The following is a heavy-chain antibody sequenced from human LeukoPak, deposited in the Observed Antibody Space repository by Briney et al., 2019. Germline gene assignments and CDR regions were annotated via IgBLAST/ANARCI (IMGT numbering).Heavy chain of an antibody. D-gene: IGHD6-13*01. CDR2: INSDGSST. J-gene: IGHJ4*02. CDR3: AREDGYSSSWYSDY. CDR1: GFTFSSYW. V-gene: IGHV3-74*01. Sequence: PGGSLRLSCAASGFTFSSYWMHWVRQSPGKGLVWVSRINSDGSSTSYADSVKGRVTISRDNAKNSLDLQMNSLRAEDTAVYYCAREDGYSSSWYSDYWGQGTLVTVSS.